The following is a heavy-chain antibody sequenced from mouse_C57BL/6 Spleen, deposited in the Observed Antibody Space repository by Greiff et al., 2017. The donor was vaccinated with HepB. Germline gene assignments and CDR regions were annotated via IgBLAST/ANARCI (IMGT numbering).Heavy chain of an antibody. Sequence: VQLQQPGAELVRPGTSVKLSCKASGYTFTSYWMHWVKQRPGQGLEWIGVIDPSDSYTNYNQKFKGKATLTVDTSSSTAYMQLSSLTSEDSAVYYCARGDGNYSDYWGQGTTLTVSS. CDR2: IDPSDSYT. V-gene: IGHV1-59*01. CDR1: GYTFTSYW. D-gene: IGHD2-1*01. J-gene: IGHJ2*01. CDR3: ARGDGNYSDY.